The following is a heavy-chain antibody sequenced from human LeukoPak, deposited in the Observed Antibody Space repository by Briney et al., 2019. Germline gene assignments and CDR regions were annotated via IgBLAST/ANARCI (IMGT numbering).Heavy chain of an antibody. CDR2: IYSSGNT. V-gene: IGHV4-31*03. D-gene: IGHD2-15*01. J-gene: IGHJ1*01. Sequence: KPSETLSLTCTVSGDSISSDGYYWGWIRQHPGKGLEWIGYIYSSGNTYYNPSLKSRLTISVDTSKNHFSLKLTSVTAADTALYYCARSFHCSGGVSCGEYFQLWGQGTLVTVSS. CDR1: GDSISSDGYY. CDR3: ARSFHCSGGVSCGEYFQL.